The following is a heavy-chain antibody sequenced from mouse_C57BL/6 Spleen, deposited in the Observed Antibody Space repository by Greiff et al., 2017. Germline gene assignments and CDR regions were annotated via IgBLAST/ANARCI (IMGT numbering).Heavy chain of an antibody. V-gene: IGHV1-80*01. Sequence: QVQLQQSGAELVKPGASVKISCKASGYAFSSYWLNWVKQRPGKGLEWIGQIYPGDGDTNYNGKFKGKATLTADKSSSTAYMQLSSLTSEDYAVYFCARSSITTVVAHFDYWGQGTTLTVSA. CDR2: IYPGDGDT. D-gene: IGHD1-1*01. J-gene: IGHJ2*01. CDR3: ARSSITTVVAHFDY. CDR1: GYAFSSYW.